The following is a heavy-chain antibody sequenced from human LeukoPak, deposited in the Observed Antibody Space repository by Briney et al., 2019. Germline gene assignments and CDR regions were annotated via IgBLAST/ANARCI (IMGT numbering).Heavy chain of an antibody. CDR2: TNYSGTT. CDR3: ARLSRGYSYGYGFDY. Sequence: SETLSLTCTVSGGSISSSSYYWGWIRQPPGKGLEWIGSTNYSGTTYYNPSLKSRFTISVDTSKNQFSLKLSSVTAADTAVYECARLSRGYSYGYGFDYWGQGALVTVSS. V-gene: IGHV4-39*01. D-gene: IGHD5-18*01. CDR1: GGSISSSSYY. J-gene: IGHJ4*02.